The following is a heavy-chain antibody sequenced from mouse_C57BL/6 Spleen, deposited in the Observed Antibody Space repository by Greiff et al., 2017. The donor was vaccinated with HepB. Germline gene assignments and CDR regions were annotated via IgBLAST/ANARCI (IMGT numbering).Heavy chain of an antibody. CDR1: GYTFTGYW. V-gene: IGHV1-9*01. D-gene: IGHD2-4*01. CDR2: ILPGSGST. CDR3: ARGGGFYYDYDGGFAY. Sequence: QVQLQQSGAELMKPGASVKLSCKATGYTFTGYWIEWVKQRPGHGLEWIGEILPGSGSTNYNEKFKGKATFTADTSSNTAYMQLSSLTTEDAAIYYCARGGGFYYDYDGGFAYWGQGTLVTVSA. J-gene: IGHJ3*01.